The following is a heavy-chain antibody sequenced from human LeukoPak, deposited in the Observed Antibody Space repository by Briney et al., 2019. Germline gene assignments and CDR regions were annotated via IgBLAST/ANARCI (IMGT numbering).Heavy chain of an antibody. CDR1: GYDFINYG. J-gene: IGHJ4*02. V-gene: IGHV1-18*01. CDR2: RSIYNGNT. CDR3: ARGGPFPSSSSSREYYLDY. D-gene: IGHD6-6*01. Sequence: ASGKVSCKASGYDFINYGISWVRQAPGQGLEWMGWRSIYNGNTDYKLQGRVTMTTDTLTSTAYMEVRSLRSDDTAVYYCARGGPFPSSSSSREYYLDYWGQGTLVTVSS.